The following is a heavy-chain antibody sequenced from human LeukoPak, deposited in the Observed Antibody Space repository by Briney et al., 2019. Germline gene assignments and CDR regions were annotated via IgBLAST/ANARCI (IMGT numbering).Heavy chain of an antibody. CDR1: GFTFDDYA. D-gene: IGHD6-19*01. J-gene: IGHJ3*02. V-gene: IGHV3-9*01. Sequence: GGSLRLSCVASGFTFDDYAMHWVRQAPGKGLEWVSGISWNSGSIGYADSVKGRFTISRDNAKNSLYLQMNSLRAEDTALYYCAKDRGSGWYGGAFDIWGQGTMVTVSS. CDR2: ISWNSGSI. CDR3: AKDRGSGWYGGAFDI.